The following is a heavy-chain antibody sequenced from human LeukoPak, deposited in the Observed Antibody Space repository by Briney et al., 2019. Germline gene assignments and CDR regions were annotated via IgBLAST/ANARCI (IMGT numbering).Heavy chain of an antibody. D-gene: IGHD3-22*01. J-gene: IGHJ6*01. CDR1: GFTFSGTP. Sequence: PGGPLRPTCTASGFTFSGTPMAWVRQAQGKGLEWVSVIDDDDRTFYTDSVKGRFTISRENAKSLLYLQMNSLRAGDSAVYYCGIGPRDSSSDYPNFGMDGWGQATTVTVSS. V-gene: IGHV3-53*01. CDR3: GIGPRDSSSDYPNFGMDG. CDR2: IDDDDRT.